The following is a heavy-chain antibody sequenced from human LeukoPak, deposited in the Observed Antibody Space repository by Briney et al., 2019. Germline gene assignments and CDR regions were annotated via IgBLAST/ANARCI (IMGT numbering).Heavy chain of an antibody. D-gene: IGHD2/OR15-2a*01. CDR3: ARGQGIADY. Sequence: PGGSLRLSCAASGFTVNTTYMSWVRQAPGKGLEWVSVISPGGSTYYADSVKGRFTISRDNSSNTLYLQMNSLRAEDTAVYYCARGQGIADYWGQGTLVTVSS. CDR1: GFTVNTTY. V-gene: IGHV3-53*01. J-gene: IGHJ4*02. CDR2: ISPGGST.